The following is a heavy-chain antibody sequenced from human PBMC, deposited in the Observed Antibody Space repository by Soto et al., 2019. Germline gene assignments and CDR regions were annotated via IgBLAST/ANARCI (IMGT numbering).Heavy chain of an antibody. V-gene: IGHV3-23*01. CDR1: GFTFTKYA. Sequence: EVQLLESGGGLVQPGGSLRLSCAASGFTFTKYAMSWVRQAPGKGLEWVSGISASGFSTYYPDSVKGRFTISRDNSKNTLYLQMSRLRAEDTAVYYCAKGRYSSNWYFFDDWGQGSLVTVSS. CDR2: ISASGFST. CDR3: AKGRYSSNWYFFDD. D-gene: IGHD6-13*01. J-gene: IGHJ4*02.